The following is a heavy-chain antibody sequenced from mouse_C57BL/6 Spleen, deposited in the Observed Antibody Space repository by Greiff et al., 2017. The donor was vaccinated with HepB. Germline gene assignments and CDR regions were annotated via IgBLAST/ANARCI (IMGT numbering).Heavy chain of an antibody. D-gene: IGHD2-5*01. CDR2: ILPGSGST. Sequence: QVQLQQSGAELMKPGASVKLSCKAPGYTFTGYWIEWVKQRPGHGLEWIGEILPGSGSTNYNEKFKGKATFTADTSSNSAYMQLSSLTTEDSAIYYCASDHYSNYGSSGAWFAYWGQGTLVTVSA. J-gene: IGHJ3*01. CDR1: GYTFTGYW. CDR3: ASDHYSNYGSSGAWFAY. V-gene: IGHV1-9*01.